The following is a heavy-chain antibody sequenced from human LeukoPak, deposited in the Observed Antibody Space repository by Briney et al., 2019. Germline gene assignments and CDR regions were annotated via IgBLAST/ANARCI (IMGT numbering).Heavy chain of an antibody. CDR1: GSSISRYY. CDR2: IFPSGST. D-gene: IGHD3-10*01. V-gene: IGHV4-59*01. Sequence: SETLSLTCTVSGSSISRYYWTWLRQPPGKGLEWIGYIFPSGSTNYSPSLKSRVTISLDTSKNQFSLNLSSVTAADAAVYYCARDRPFYFGSGSYYDGFDSWGQGTLVTVSS. CDR3: ARDRPFYFGSGSYYDGFDS. J-gene: IGHJ4*02.